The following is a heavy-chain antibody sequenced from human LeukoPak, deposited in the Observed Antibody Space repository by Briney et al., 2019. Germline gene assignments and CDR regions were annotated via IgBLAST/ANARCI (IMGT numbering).Heavy chain of an antibody. CDR2: IYPGDSDT. CDR3: ARLVYYDFWSGYPSRFDP. V-gene: IGHV5-51*01. Sequence: GESLKISCKGSGYSFTSYWIGWVRQMPGKGLEWMGIIYPGDSDTRYSPSFQGQVTISADKSISTAYLQWSSLKASDTAMYYCARLVYYDFWSGYPSRFDPWGQGTLVTVSS. J-gene: IGHJ5*02. CDR1: GYSFTSYW. D-gene: IGHD3-3*01.